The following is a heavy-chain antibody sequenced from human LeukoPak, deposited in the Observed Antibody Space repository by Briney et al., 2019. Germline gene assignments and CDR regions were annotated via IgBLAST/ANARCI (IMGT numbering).Heavy chain of an antibody. D-gene: IGHD3-10*01. Sequence: ASVKVFCKASGYTFTSYGISWVRQAPGQGLEWMGWISAYNGNTNYAQKLQGSVTMTTDTSTSTAYMELRSLRSDDTAVYYCARSMVRTYAPMDVWGKGTTVTVSS. CDR3: ARSMVRTYAPMDV. V-gene: IGHV1-18*04. CDR1: GYTFTSYG. CDR2: ISAYNGNT. J-gene: IGHJ6*04.